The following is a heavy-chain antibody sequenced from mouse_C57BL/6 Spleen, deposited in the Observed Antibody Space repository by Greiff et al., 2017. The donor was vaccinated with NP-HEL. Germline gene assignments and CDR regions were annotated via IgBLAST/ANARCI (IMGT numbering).Heavy chain of an antibody. CDR3: ARKCNDY. Sequence: VKLQQPGAELVRPGTSVKLSCKASGYTFTSYWMHWVKQRPGQGLEWIGVIDPSDSYTNYNQKFKGKATLTVDTSSSTAYMQLSSLTSEDSAVYYCARKCNDYWGQGTTLTVSS. J-gene: IGHJ2*01. CDR2: IDPSDSYT. D-gene: IGHD1-3*01. CDR1: GYTFTSYW. V-gene: IGHV1-59*01.